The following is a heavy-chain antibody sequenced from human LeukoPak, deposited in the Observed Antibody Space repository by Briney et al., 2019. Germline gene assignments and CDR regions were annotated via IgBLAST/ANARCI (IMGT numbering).Heavy chain of an antibody. Sequence: NPGVSLRLSCGAPGFTFSNAWMSCVRQAPGKGLEWVGRIKSKTDRGTTDYAAPVKGRFTISRDDLKTRPYLQMNSLKTEARALLYSTTDYYDSSGYYEDFYYMDVWGKGTTVTVSS. CDR3: TTDYYDSSGYYEDFYYMDV. CDR1: GFTFSNAW. V-gene: IGHV3-15*01. CDR2: IKSKTDRGTT. D-gene: IGHD3-22*01. J-gene: IGHJ6*03.